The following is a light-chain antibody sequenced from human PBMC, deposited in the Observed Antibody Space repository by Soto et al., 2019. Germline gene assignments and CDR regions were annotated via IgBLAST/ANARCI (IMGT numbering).Light chain of an antibody. J-gene: IGLJ2*01. CDR2: DVS. CDR1: SSDVGGYTY. Sequence: QSALTQPASVSGSPGQSITISCTGTSSDVGGYTYVCLYQQLPGKAPKLIIYDVSSPHSGVSNRFSGSKSGNTASLSISGLQAEDEADYYCSSYTARNTVVFGGGTKLTVL. V-gene: IGLV2-14*03. CDR3: SSYTARNTVV.